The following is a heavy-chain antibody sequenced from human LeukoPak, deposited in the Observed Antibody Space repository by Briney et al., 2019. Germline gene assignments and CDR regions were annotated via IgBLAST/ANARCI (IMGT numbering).Heavy chain of an antibody. V-gene: IGHV3-21*01. D-gene: IGHD5-18*01. J-gene: IGHJ5*02. CDR1: GFTFSSYS. Sequence: GGSLRLSCAASGFTFSSYSMNWVRQAPGKGLEWVSSINSSSSYIYYADSVKGRFTISRDNAKNSLYLQMNSLRAEDTAVYYCARDDLSRGYSYATGYNWFDPWGQGTLVTVSS. CDR3: ARDDLSRGYSYATGYNWFDP. CDR2: INSSSSYI.